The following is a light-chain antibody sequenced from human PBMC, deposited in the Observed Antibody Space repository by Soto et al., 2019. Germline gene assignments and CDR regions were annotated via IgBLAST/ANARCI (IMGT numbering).Light chain of an antibody. Sequence: DIHMTQSPSSLSAPVGYRVTITCRASQSISSYLNWYQEKPGKAPKLLIYPASSLQSGVPSRFSGSGSGTDFTLTISSLQPEDFAPYYCQQSYSTPITFGQGTRLEIK. CDR3: QQSYSTPIT. CDR2: PAS. J-gene: IGKJ5*01. CDR1: QSISSY. V-gene: IGKV1-39*01.